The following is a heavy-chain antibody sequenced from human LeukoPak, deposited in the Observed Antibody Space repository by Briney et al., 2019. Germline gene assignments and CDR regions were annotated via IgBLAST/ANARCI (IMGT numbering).Heavy chain of an antibody. D-gene: IGHD1-26*01. Sequence: ASVKVSCKASGGTFSSYAISWVRQAPGQGLEWMGRIIRIFGTANYAQKFQGRVTITTDESTSTAYMELSSLRSEDTAVYYCATRTVGATIYFDYWGQGTLVTVSS. CDR3: ATRTVGATIYFDY. CDR2: IIRIFGTA. CDR1: GGTFSSYA. J-gene: IGHJ4*02. V-gene: IGHV1-69*05.